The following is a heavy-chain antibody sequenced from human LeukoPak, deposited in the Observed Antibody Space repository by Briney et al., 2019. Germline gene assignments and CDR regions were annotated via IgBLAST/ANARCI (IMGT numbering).Heavy chain of an antibody. D-gene: IGHD1-26*01. Sequence: ASVKVSCKASGYTFTGYYMHWVRQAPGQGLEWMGWINPNSGGTNYAQKFQGRVTMTRDTSISTAYMELSRLRSDDTAVYYCAREDVGATPHNWFDPWGQGTLVTVSS. CDR1: GYTFTGYY. V-gene: IGHV1-2*02. CDR3: AREDVGATPHNWFDP. CDR2: INPNSGGT. J-gene: IGHJ5*02.